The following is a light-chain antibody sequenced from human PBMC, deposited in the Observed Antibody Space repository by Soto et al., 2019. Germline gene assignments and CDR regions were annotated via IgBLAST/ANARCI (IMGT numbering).Light chain of an antibody. CDR3: QQRHITTLFT. V-gene: IGKV1-39*01. CDR1: QNINSH. Sequence: DIQMTQSPSSLSASIGDRVTITCRASQNINSHLNWYQQKPGKAPKVVIYAASRLQSGVPSRFSGSGSGTEFTLTISSLEPEDFAPYDCQQRHITTLFTFGKGTKLEIK. J-gene: IGKJ2*01. CDR2: AAS.